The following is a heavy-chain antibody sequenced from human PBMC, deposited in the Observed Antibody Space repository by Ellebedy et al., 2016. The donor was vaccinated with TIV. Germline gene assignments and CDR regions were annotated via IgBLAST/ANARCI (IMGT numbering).Heavy chain of an antibody. D-gene: IGHD6-13*01. CDR3: AKCRATTWYDWFDP. J-gene: IGHJ5*02. CDR2: ITGSGSSA. Sequence: GGSLRLXXAASGFTFGSFAMTWVRQAPGKGLEWVAGITGSGSSADYADSVKGRFTISRDSPKNTLYLQMNSLRAEDTAVYYCAKCRATTWYDWFDPWGQGTLVTVSS. CDR1: GFTFGSFA. V-gene: IGHV3-23*01.